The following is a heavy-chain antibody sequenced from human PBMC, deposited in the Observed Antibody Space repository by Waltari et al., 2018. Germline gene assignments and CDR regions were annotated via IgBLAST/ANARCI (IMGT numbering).Heavy chain of an antibody. CDR1: GGTFSSYA. CDR2: IIPIFGTA. Sequence: QVQLVQSGAEVKKPGSSVKVSCKASGGTFSSYAISWVRQAPGQGLEWMGGIIPIFGTANYAQKFQGRVTITTDEYTSTAYMELSSLRSEDTAVYYCAIAYYYGSGSDSYYYMDVWGKGTTVTVSS. V-gene: IGHV1-69*05. D-gene: IGHD3-10*01. J-gene: IGHJ6*03. CDR3: AIAYYYGSGSDSYYYMDV.